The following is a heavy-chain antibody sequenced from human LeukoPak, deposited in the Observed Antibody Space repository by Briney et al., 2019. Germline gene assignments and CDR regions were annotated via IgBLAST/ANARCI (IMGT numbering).Heavy chain of an antibody. D-gene: IGHD6-19*01. CDR2: TYYRSKWYN. J-gene: IGHJ4*02. CDR3: ARGFSSGWLDY. V-gene: IGHV6-1*01. CDR1: GDSVSSKNAA. Sequence: SQTLSVTCAISGDSVSSKNAAWNWIRQSPSIDLEWLGRTYYRSKWYNDNAESVKGRISINPDTSKNQFSLQLNSVTPEDTAVYYCARGFSSGWLDYWGRGTLVTVSS.